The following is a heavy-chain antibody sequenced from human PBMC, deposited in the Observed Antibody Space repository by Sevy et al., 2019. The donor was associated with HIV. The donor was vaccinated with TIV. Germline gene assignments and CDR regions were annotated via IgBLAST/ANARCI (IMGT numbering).Heavy chain of an antibody. CDR3: ASEPHYDILTGYYTLDY. V-gene: IGHV1-69*13. Sequence: ASVKVSCKASGGTVSSYAISWVQQAPGQGLEWMGRFIPISGTANYAQKFQGRVTITADESTSTVYMDLSRLKSEDSAVYYCASEPHYDILTGYYTLDYWGQGTLVTVSS. D-gene: IGHD3-9*01. J-gene: IGHJ4*02. CDR1: GGTVSSYA. CDR2: FIPISGTA.